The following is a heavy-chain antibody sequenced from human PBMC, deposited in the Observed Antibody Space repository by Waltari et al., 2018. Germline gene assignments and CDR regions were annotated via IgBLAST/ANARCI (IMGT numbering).Heavy chain of an antibody. CDR2: IYTSGST. V-gene: IGHV4-39*07. CDR1: GGSISSSSYY. Sequence: QLQLQESGPGLVKPSETLSLTCTVSGGSISSSSYYWGWIRQPPGKGLEWIGRIYTSGSTNYNPSLKSRVTMSVDTSKNQFSLKLSSVTAADTAVYYCAREARTTVVDYWGQGTLVTVSS. J-gene: IGHJ4*02. D-gene: IGHD4-17*01. CDR3: AREARTTVVDY.